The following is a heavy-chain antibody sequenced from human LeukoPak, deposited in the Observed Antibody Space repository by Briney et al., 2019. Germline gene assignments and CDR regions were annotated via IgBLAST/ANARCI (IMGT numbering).Heavy chain of an antibody. J-gene: IGHJ4*02. V-gene: IGHV3-23*01. CDR1: GFTFRMYN. CDR2: INDRGGYI. CDR3: VKERDRGIEVVDDFDY. D-gene: IGHD6-19*01. Sequence: PGGSLRLSCEASGFTFRMYNMAWVRQAPGKGLEWVSVINDRGGYIQDADSVKGRFTISRDNSQNTLFLQMNSLRDEDTAVYYCVKERDRGIEVVDDFDYWGQGTLVTVSS.